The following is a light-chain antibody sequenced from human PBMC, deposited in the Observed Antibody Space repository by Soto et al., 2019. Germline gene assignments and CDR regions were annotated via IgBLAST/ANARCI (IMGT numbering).Light chain of an antibody. CDR1: NSNIGRYS. V-gene: IGLV1-44*01. CDR3: AAWDDNLNGPL. Sequence: QSALTQPLSLSGTPGQRVTISCSGSNSNIGRYSVNWYQHFPGTAPKILIYSDDERPSGVPDRFSSSKSGTSASLAISGLQSEDEAEYYCAAWDDNLNGPLFGGGTKLTVL. J-gene: IGLJ3*02. CDR2: SDD.